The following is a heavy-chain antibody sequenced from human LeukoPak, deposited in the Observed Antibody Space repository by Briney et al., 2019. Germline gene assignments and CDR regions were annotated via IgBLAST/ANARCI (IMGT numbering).Heavy chain of an antibody. CDR2: INHSGST. D-gene: IGHD6-13*01. CDR3: ARGRYSSTTYYFDY. Sequence: PSETLSLTCAVYGGSFSGYYWSWIRQPPAKGLEWIGEINHSGSTNYNPSLKSRVTISVDTSKNQFSLKLSSVTAADTAVYYCARGRYSSTTYYFDYWGQGTLVTVSS. V-gene: IGHV4-34*01. J-gene: IGHJ4*02. CDR1: GGSFSGYY.